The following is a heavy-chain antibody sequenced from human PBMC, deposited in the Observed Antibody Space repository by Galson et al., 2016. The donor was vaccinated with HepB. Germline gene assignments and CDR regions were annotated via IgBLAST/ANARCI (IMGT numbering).Heavy chain of an antibody. Sequence: ETLSLTCAVSGGSLSTRNWWSWIRQTPGKGLEWIGEIYHTGTTNYNPSLKSRITMSLDKSKNQLSLKLNSVTAADTAVYYCASLGYCSGGGCYSVDWGQGTMVTVSS. D-gene: IGHD2-15*01. CDR1: GGSLSTRNW. J-gene: IGHJ4*02. V-gene: IGHV4-4*02. CDR3: ASLGYCSGGGCYSVD. CDR2: IYHTGTT.